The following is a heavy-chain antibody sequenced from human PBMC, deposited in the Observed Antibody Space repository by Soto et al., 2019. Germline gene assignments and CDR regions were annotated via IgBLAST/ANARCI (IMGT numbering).Heavy chain of an antibody. CDR1: GYSISIGYY. CDR2: IYHSGST. Sequence: PSETLSLTCAVSGYSISIGYYCGCIRQPPGKGLEWIGSIYHSGSTYYNPSLKSRVTISVDTSKNQFSLKLSSVTAADTAVYYCARDLRHGMDVWGQGTTVTVSS. V-gene: IGHV4-38-2*02. J-gene: IGHJ6*02. CDR3: ARDLRHGMDV.